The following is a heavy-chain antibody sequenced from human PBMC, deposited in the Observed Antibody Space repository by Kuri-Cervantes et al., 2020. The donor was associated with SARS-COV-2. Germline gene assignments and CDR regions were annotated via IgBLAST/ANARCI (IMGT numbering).Heavy chain of an antibody. CDR1: GGSISSGGYY. J-gene: IGHJ4*02. D-gene: IGHD3-3*01. CDR2: IYHSGST. V-gene: IGHV4-30-2*01. Sequence: SETLSLTCTVSGGSISSGGYYWSWIRQPPGKGLEWIGYIYHSGSTYYNPSLKSRVTISVDRSKNQFSLELSSVTAADTAVYYCARMYYDFWSGYYKYYFDYWGQGTLVTVSS. CDR3: ARMYYDFWSGYYKYYFDY.